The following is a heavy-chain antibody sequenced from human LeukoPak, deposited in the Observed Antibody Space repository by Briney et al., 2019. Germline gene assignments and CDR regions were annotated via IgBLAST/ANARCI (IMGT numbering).Heavy chain of an antibody. CDR1: GYTFTGYY. D-gene: IGHD6-19*01. CDR2: INPNSGGI. Sequence: GASVKVSCKASGYTFTGYYMHWVRQAPGQGLEWMGWINPNSGGINFAQKFQGRVTLTGDTSISTAYMELSRLRSDDTAVYYCAAWGGQWQLRGDDALDIWGQGTMVTVSS. J-gene: IGHJ3*02. CDR3: AAWGGQWQLRGDDALDI. V-gene: IGHV1-2*02.